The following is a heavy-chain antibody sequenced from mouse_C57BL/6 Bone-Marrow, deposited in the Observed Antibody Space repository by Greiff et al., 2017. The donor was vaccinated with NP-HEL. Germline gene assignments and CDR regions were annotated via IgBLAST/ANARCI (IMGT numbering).Heavy chain of an antibody. CDR1: GFTFSDYS. V-gene: IGHV5-16*01. CDR3: AREGGLRRRTYAMDY. Sequence: EVKLVESEGGLVQPGSSMKLSCTASGFTFSDYSMAWVRQVPDKGLEWVANINYDGSSTYYLDSLKSRFIISRDNAKNILYLQMRSLKSEDTATYYCAREGGLRRRTYAMDYWGQGTSVTVSS. J-gene: IGHJ4*01. D-gene: IGHD2-4*01. CDR2: INYDGSST.